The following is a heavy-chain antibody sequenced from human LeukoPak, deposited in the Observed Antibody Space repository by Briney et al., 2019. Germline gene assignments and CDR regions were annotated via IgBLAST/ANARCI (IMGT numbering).Heavy chain of an antibody. CDR1: GFSLSTRGVG. CDR2: IYWDDDD. V-gene: IGHV2-5*02. J-gene: IGHJ1*01. Sequence: ESGPTLLKPPPTLTLTFTFSGFSLSTRGVGVGWIRQPPGKALEWLAPIYWDDDDRYSPSLKSRLTITKDTSKNQVVLTMTNMDPVDTATYYCAHKVEVGVNTRYFQHWGQGTLVTVSS. CDR3: AHKVEVGVNTRYFQH. D-gene: IGHD1-26*01.